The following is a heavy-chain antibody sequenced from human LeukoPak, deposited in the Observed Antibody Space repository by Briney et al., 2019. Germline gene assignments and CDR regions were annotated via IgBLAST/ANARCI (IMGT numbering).Heavy chain of an antibody. J-gene: IGHJ4*02. V-gene: IGHV3-23*01. CDR1: GFTFSSYA. D-gene: IGHD3-9*01. CDR2: ISGSGGST. CDR3: AKERVRYFDFATDQTIDY. Sequence: PGGSLRLSCAASGFTFSSYAMSWVRQAPGKGLEWVSAISGSGGSTYYADSVKGRFTISRDNSKNTLYLQMNSLRAEDTAVYYCAKERVRYFDFATDQTIDYWGQGTLVTVSS.